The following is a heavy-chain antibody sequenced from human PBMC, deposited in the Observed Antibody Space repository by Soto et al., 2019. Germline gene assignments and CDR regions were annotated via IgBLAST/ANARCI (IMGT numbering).Heavy chain of an antibody. J-gene: IGHJ6*02. D-gene: IGHD2-2*02. CDR3: ARGQGAAIGDYYYHGMDV. CDR2: IRSRANNFAT. Sequence: GGTLRLSCAASGFIFSGSAIHWVRQASGKGLEWVGRIRSRANNFATSSAASVKGRFTFSRDDSKNTAYLQMNTLKPEDTAVYYCARGQGAAIGDYYYHGMDVWGQGTTVTVYS. CDR1: GFIFSGSA. V-gene: IGHV3-73*01.